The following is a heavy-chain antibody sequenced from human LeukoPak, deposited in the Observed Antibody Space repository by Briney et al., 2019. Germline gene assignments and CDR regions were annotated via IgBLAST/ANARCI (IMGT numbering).Heavy chain of an antibody. D-gene: IGHD2-15*01. V-gene: IGHV3-74*01. CDR1: GFTFSSYW. J-gene: IGHJ2*01. CDR3: AKGGARYFDL. CDR2: INSDGSST. Sequence: PGGSLRLSCAASGFTFSSYWMHWVRHAPGKGLVWVSRINSDGSSTSYADSVKGRFTISRDNSKNTLYLQMNSLRAEDTAVYYCAKGGARYFDLWGRGTLVTVSS.